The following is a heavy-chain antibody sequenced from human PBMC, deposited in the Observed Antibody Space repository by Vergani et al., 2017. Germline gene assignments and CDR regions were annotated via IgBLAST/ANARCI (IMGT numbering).Heavy chain of an antibody. J-gene: IGHJ5*02. V-gene: IGHV4-39*01. D-gene: IGHD6-19*01. Sequence: QLQLQESGPGLVKPSATLSLTCSVSGASLRSSNYYWGWIRQPPGKGLEWIASIYYSGSTYYNPSLKSRVTISVDTSKNQFSLKLSSVTAADTAVYFCARHSTVEWLVKLGWINPWGKGILVTVSS. CDR1: GASLRSSNYY. CDR2: IYYSGST. CDR3: ARHSTVEWLVKLGWINP.